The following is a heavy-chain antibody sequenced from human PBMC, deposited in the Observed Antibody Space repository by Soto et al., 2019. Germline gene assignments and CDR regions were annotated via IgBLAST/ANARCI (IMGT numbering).Heavy chain of an antibody. CDR3: ARDPVPMNYYYYGMDV. Sequence: HPGGSLRLSCAASGFTFISYGMHWVRQAPGKGLEWVAVIWYDGSNKYYADSVKGRFTISRDNSKNTLYLQMNSLRAEDTAVYYCARDPVPMNYYYYGMDVWGQGTTVTVSS. V-gene: IGHV3-33*01. CDR2: IWYDGSNK. J-gene: IGHJ6*02. D-gene: IGHD2-2*01. CDR1: GFTFISYG.